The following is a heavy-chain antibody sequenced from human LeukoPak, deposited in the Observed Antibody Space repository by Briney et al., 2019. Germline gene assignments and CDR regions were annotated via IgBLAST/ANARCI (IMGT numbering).Heavy chain of an antibody. CDR1: GYTFTGYG. D-gene: IGHD2-2*02. Sequence: ASVKVSCKASGYTFTGYGISWVRQAPGQGLEWMGWISAYNGNTNYAQKLQGRVTMTTDTSTSTAYMELRSLRSDDTAVYYCARGENIVVVPTAIPGPWFDPWGQGTLVTVSS. CDR3: ARGENIVVVPTAIPGPWFDP. V-gene: IGHV1-18*01. CDR2: ISAYNGNT. J-gene: IGHJ5*02.